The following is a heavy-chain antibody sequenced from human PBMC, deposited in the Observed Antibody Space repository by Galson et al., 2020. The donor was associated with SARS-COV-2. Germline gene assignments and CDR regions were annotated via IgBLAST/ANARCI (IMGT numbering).Heavy chain of an antibody. CDR3: AREGVSDPIDY. J-gene: IGHJ4*02. Sequence: GESLKISCAASGFTVSNYYMSWVRQAPGKGLEWVSVIYRGGYTYYADSVKGRFIISRDNAKNTLFLQMNSLRAEDTALYYCAREGVSDPIDYWGQGTLVTVSS. D-gene: IGHD1-26*01. V-gene: IGHV3-53*01. CDR2: IYRGGYT. CDR1: GFTVSNYY.